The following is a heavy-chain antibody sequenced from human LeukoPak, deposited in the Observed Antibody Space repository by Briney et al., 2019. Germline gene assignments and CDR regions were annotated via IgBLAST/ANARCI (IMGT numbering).Heavy chain of an antibody. CDR2: ISGSGGST. J-gene: IGHJ4*02. CDR1: GFTFSSYA. Sequence: GGSLRLSCAASGFTFSSYAMSWVRQAPGKGLEWVSAISGSGGSTYYADSVKGWFTISRDNSKNTLYLQMNSLRAEDTAVYYCAKVIGSTTFKSNFDYWGQGTLVTVSS. V-gene: IGHV3-23*01. D-gene: IGHD3-16*01. CDR3: AKVIGSTTFKSNFDY.